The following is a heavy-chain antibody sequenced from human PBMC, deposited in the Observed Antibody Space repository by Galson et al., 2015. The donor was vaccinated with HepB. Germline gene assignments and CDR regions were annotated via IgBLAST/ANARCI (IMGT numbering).Heavy chain of an antibody. CDR2: IIPLFRIT. J-gene: IGHJ4*02. CDR1: GGFSSYG. CDR3: ATLPEGYSSGFDY. Sequence: SVKVSCKASGGFSSYGINWVRQAPGQGLEWMGGIIPLFRITNYAQNFQGRLTITADESTSTAYMELSSLRSEDTAVYYCATLPEGYSSGFDYWGQGTPVTVSS. D-gene: IGHD6-19*01. V-gene: IGHV1-69*13.